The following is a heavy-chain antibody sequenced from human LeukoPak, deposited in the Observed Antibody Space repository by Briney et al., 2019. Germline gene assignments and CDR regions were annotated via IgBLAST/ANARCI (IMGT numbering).Heavy chain of an antibody. CDR3: ARDRNYYGSGSYDNYYGMDV. J-gene: IGHJ6*02. D-gene: IGHD3-10*01. Sequence: ASVKVSCKASGYTFTSYGISWVRQAPGQGLEWMGWISAYNGNTNYAQKLQGRVTMTTDTSTSTAYMELRSLRSDDTAVYYCARDRNYYGSGSYDNYYGMDVWGQGTTVTVSS. V-gene: IGHV1-18*01. CDR1: GYTFTSYG. CDR2: ISAYNGNT.